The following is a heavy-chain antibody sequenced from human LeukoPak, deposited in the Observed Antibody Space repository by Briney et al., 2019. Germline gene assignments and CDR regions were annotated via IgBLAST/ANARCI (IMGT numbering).Heavy chain of an antibody. Sequence: SQTLSLTCTVSGDSISGGSYYWTWIRQPVGKGLEWIGRIYTSGSTNYNPSLKSRVTISIDTSKNQFSLKLSSVTAADTAVYYCAKISEFYYDNSDYYPYYFDYWGQGTLVTVSS. CDR2: IYTSGST. J-gene: IGHJ4*02. D-gene: IGHD3-22*01. CDR3: AKISEFYYDNSDYYPYYFDY. CDR1: GDSISGGSYY. V-gene: IGHV4-61*02.